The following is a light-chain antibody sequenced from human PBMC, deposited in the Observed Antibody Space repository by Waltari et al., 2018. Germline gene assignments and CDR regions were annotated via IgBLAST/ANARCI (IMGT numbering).Light chain of an antibody. CDR3: HQYNHWPTFT. CDR1: QSVGNN. CDR2: GAS. J-gene: IGKJ2*01. V-gene: IGKV3-15*01. Sequence: EIEMTQSPATLSVSPGERVTPSCRASQSVGNNLAWCQQRPGQAPRLLIYGASTSATDSSDRFSGSGSATDFTLTISDLQSEDLAVYYCHQYNHWPTFTFGQGTKLQIE.